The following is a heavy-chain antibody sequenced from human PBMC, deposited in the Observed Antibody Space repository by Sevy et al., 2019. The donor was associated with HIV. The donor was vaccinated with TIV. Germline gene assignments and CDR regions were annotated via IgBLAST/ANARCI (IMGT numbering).Heavy chain of an antibody. J-gene: IGHJ5*02. CDR2: IYYSGTT. CDR3: ARDRVGATTDWFHP. Sequence: SETLSLTCTVSGDSISSYYWSWIRQPPGKGLEWIGYIYYSGTTKYNPSLKSRVTISVDTSKNQFSLKLKSVIAADTAVYYCARDRVGATTDWFHPWGQGTLVTVSS. CDR1: GDSISSYY. V-gene: IGHV4-59*01. D-gene: IGHD1-26*01.